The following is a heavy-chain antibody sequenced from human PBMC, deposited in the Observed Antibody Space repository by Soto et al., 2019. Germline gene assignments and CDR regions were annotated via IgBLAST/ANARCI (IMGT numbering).Heavy chain of an antibody. CDR2: IDNSGST. CDR3: ARGGQDFWSGPFDY. Sequence: SETLSLTCTVSGGSISNYFCNWIRQPAGKGLEWIGRIDNSGSTNYNPSLKSRITMSADTSRNQFSLKLNSVTAAGTAVYYCARGGQDFWSGPFDYWGQGALVTVSS. J-gene: IGHJ4*02. V-gene: IGHV4-4*07. D-gene: IGHD3-3*01. CDR1: GGSISNYF.